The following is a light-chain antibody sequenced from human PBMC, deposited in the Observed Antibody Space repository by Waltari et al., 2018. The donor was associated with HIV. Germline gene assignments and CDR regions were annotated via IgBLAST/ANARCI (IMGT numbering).Light chain of an antibody. J-gene: IGKJ2*01. CDR1: QSVLYSSNNKYY. CDR2: WAS. Sequence: DIVMTQSPESLAVSLGERATINCKSSQSVLYSSNNKYYLTWYQQKPGQPPRLLINWASTRESGVPDRFSGSGSGTDFTLTISSLQAEDVAVYYCQQYYSVPPTFGQGTKLEIK. V-gene: IGKV4-1*01. CDR3: QQYYSVPPT.